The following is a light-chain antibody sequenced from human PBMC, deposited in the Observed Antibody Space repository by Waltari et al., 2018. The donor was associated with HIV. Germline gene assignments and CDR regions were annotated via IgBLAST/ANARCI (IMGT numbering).Light chain of an antibody. Sequence: QSVLTQPPSASGTPGQRVTISCSGSSSNIGRNYVYWYQPLPGTAPKLLIYRNNQRPSGGPDRFSCSKSGTSASLAISGLRSEDEADYYCATWNDSLSGYVFGTGTKVTV. CDR1: SSNIGRNY. J-gene: IGLJ1*01. V-gene: IGLV1-47*01. CDR2: RNN. CDR3: ATWNDSLSGYV.